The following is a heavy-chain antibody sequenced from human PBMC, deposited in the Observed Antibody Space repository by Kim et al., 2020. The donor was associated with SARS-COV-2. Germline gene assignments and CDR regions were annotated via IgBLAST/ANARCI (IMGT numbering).Heavy chain of an antibody. V-gene: IGHV4-59*01. D-gene: IGHD4-17*01. Sequence: SGSTNYNPALKSRDTISVDTSKNQFSLKLSSVTAADTAVYYCARAGLRRATFDYWGQGTLVTVSS. CDR3: ARAGLRRATFDY. J-gene: IGHJ4*02. CDR2: SGST.